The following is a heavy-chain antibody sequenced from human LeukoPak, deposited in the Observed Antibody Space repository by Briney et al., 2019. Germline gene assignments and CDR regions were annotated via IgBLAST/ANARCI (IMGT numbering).Heavy chain of an antibody. D-gene: IGHD2-15*01. V-gene: IGHV4-30-2*01. CDR1: GGSIGSGAYS. J-gene: IGHJ6*03. CDR2: INHSGST. CDR3: ARQVRVVAATPRYYYYYYMDV. Sequence: NPSQTLSLTCTVSGGSIGSGAYSWSWVRQPPEKGLEWIGEINHSGSTNYNPSLKSRVTISVDTSKNQFSLKLSSVTAADTAVYYCARQVRVVAATPRYYYYYYMDVWGKGTTVTISS.